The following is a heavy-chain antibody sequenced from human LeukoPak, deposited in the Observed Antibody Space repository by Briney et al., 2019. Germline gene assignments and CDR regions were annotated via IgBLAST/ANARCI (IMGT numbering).Heavy chain of an antibody. D-gene: IGHD6-13*01. CDR1: GFTVSSSH. Sequence: GGSLRLSCAASGFTVSSSHMSWVRQAPGKGLEWVSIIYSGGSTSYADSVKGRFIISRDNSKNTLYLQMNSLRAEDTAVYYCARGQPPSYYDMDVWGQGTTVSVSS. CDR2: IYSGGST. J-gene: IGHJ6*02. V-gene: IGHV3-53*01. CDR3: ARGQPPSYYDMDV.